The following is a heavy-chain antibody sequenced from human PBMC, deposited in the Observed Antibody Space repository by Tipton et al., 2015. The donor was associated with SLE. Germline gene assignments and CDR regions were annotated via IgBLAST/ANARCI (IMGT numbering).Heavy chain of an antibody. Sequence: TLSLTCTVSGGSISSDYWTWIRQPPGKGLEWIGSIFYTGSTTYNPSLKSRLTMSVDTPKNQFSLKLTSVTAADTAVYYCARQWGSLDYWGQGTLVTVSS. V-gene: IGHV4-59*01. CDR3: ARQWGSLDY. CDR1: GGSISSDY. J-gene: IGHJ4*02. D-gene: IGHD1-26*01. CDR2: IFYTGST.